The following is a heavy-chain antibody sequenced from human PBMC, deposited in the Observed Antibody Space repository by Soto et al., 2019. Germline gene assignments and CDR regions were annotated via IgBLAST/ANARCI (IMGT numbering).Heavy chain of an antibody. CDR2: IYYSGST. CDR3: ARDYKE. CDR1: CGSVSGGGYY. D-gene: IGHD1-1*01. J-gene: IGHJ4*02. Sequence: SLSLTLTVSCGSVSGGGYYWSWIRQHPGKGLEWIGYIYYSGSTYCNPSLKSRVTISVDTSKNQFSLKLSSVTAADTAVYYCARDYKEWGQGTLVTVSS. V-gene: IGHV4-31*02.